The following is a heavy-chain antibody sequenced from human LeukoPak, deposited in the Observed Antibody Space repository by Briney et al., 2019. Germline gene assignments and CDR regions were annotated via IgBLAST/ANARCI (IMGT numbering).Heavy chain of an antibody. CDR3: ARLPSEYNWNYFDS. Sequence: SETLSLTCTVSGGSISSSSFYWDWIRQPPGKGLEWIGSLYYSGSTYYNPSLKSRVTISVDTSKNQFSLNLSSVTAAGTAVYYCARLPSEYNWNYFDSWGQGTLVTVSS. D-gene: IGHD1-20*01. CDR2: LYYSGST. J-gene: IGHJ4*02. V-gene: IGHV4-39*01. CDR1: GGSISSSSFY.